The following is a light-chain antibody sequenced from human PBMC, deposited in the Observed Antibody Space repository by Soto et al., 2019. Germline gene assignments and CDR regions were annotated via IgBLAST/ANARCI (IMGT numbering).Light chain of an antibody. CDR3: KTYHSARVT. CDR2: AAA. Sequence: DIQMTQSPSSLSASVGDRVTITCRASQGISNSLAWYQQNAGKSPKLLIYAAANLQSGVPSRFSGSGSGTDFSLTISSLQPEDVATYYCKTYHSARVTFGVGTKVEIK. V-gene: IGKV1-27*01. J-gene: IGKJ4*01. CDR1: QGISNS.